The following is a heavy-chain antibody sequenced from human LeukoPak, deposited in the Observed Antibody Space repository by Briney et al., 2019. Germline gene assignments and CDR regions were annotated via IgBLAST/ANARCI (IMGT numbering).Heavy chain of an antibody. V-gene: IGHV1-2*02. J-gene: IGHJ5*02. CDR1: GDTFSGYY. Sequence: GASVKVSCKASGDTFSGYYMHWLRQAPGQGLEWMGWINPDSGITNYAQKFQGRVTMTRDTSIKTAYMELSRLRSDDTAVYYCARDLSSVSLCFDPWGQGTLVTVSS. CDR2: INPDSGIT. D-gene: IGHD3-22*01. CDR3: ARDLSSVSLCFDP.